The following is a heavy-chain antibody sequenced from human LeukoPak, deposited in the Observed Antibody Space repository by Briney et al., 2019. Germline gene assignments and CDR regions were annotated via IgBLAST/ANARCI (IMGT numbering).Heavy chain of an antibody. V-gene: IGHV4-4*07. CDR2: IYTSGST. Sequence: SETLSLTCTVSGASISPYYWSWVRQPAGKGLEWIGHIYTSGSTNYNPSLKSRVTMSLDTSKSQLSLKLNSVTAADTAVYYCARHEYQARYTGLDVWGQGTTVTVSS. CDR1: GASISPYY. D-gene: IGHD1-1*01. J-gene: IGHJ6*02. CDR3: ARHEYQARYTGLDV.